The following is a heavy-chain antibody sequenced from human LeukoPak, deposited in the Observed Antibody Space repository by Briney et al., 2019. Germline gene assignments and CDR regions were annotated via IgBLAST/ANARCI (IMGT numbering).Heavy chain of an antibody. Sequence: GSLRLSCAASGSSCIITWRHWFGRPPGRGLVWVLPINGDGNNKNNEESVKGRFTISRDNAKTTQNLQMNRLRAEDTAEYYSASQRHCGYYYGSSSDAFDLWGRGTMATVS. D-gene: IGHD3-22*01. V-gene: IGHV3-74*01. J-gene: IGHJ3*01. CDR2: INGDGNNK. CDR1: GSSCIITW. CDR3: ASQRHCGYYYGSSSDAFDL.